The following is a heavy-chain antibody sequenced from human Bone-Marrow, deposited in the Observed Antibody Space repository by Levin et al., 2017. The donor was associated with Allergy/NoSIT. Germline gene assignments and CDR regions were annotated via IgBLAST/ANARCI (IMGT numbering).Heavy chain of an antibody. CDR2: IYSTGST. V-gene: IGHV4-31*03. Sequence: SETLSLTCTVSGGSISSGRYYWSWIRQHPGKGLEWIGYIYSTGSTYYNPSLKHRVTISADTSKNQFSLKLSSVTAADTAVYYCARQYCDSTSSYLGSANFWGQGTLVTVSS. CDR1: GGSISSGRYY. CDR3: ARQYCDSTSSYLGSANF. D-gene: IGHD2-2*01. J-gene: IGHJ4*02.